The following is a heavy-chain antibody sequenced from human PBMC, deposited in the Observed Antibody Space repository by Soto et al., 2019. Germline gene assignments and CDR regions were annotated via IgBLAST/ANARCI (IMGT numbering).Heavy chain of an antibody. J-gene: IGHJ6*03. CDR1: GFTFRTYW. D-gene: IGHD7-27*01. CDR2: INNDGSST. CDR3: AMGTMDV. Sequence: HPGGSLRLSCAASGFTFRTYWMQWARQAPGTGLEWVSRINNDGSSTDYADSVKGRFTISRDNARDTLYLQMNSLRAEDTATYYCAMGTMDVWGKGTTVTVS. V-gene: IGHV3-74*01.